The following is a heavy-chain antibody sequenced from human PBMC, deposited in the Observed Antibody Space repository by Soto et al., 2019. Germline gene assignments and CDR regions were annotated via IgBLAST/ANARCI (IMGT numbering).Heavy chain of an antibody. CDR3: ARGDEPKYYGMDV. V-gene: IGHV3-7*03. J-gene: IGHJ6*02. Sequence: EVQLVESGGGLVQPGGALRLSCAASGFTFSSYWMSWVRQAPGKGLACVANIKQDGSEKYYVDSVKGRFTISRDNAKNSLYLQMNSLRAEDTAVYYCARGDEPKYYGMDVWGQGTTVTVSS. CDR1: GFTFSSYW. D-gene: IGHD2-21*02. CDR2: IKQDGSEK.